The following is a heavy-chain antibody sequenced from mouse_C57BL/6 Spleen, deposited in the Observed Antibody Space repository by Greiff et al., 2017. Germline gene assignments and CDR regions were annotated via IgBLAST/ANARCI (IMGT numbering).Heavy chain of an antibody. CDR3: AGTTVVAHWYFDV. V-gene: IGHV1-52*01. D-gene: IGHD1-1*01. J-gene: IGHJ1*03. Sequence: QVQLQQPGAELVRPGSSVKLSCKASGYTFTSYWMHWVKQRPIQGLEWIGNIDPSDSETHYNQKFKDKATLTVDKSSNTAYMQLSSLTSEDSAVYYCAGTTVVAHWYFDVWGTGTTVTVSS. CDR2: IDPSDSET. CDR1: GYTFTSYW.